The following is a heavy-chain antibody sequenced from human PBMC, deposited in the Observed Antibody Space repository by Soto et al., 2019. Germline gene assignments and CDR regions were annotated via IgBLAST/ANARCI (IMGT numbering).Heavy chain of an antibody. V-gene: IGHV4-59*01. CDR3: ARDRQYYDSSGLYFDY. CDR2: TYYGWNT. Sequence: PSETLSLTCSVSGGSISDYYWSWIRQPPGKGLEWIGYTYYGWNTNYNPSLKSRVTISVDTSKNQFSLKLISVTAADTAAYYCARDRQYYDSSGLYFDYWGHGTLVTVSS. J-gene: IGHJ4*01. D-gene: IGHD3-22*01. CDR1: GGSISDYY.